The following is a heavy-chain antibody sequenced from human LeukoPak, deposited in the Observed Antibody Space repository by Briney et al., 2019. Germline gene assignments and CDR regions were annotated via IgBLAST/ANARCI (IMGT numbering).Heavy chain of an antibody. CDR3: ARVHRTYYYDSSGYPAEYFQH. J-gene: IGHJ1*01. CDR2: ISDSGTYT. V-gene: IGHV3-23*01. D-gene: IGHD3-22*01. CDR1: GFTFRSYA. Sequence: GGSLRLSCAASGFTFRSYAMSWVRQAPGKGLEWVSAISDSGTYTYYADSVKGRFTISRDNSKNTLYLQMNSLRAEDTAVYYCARVHRTYYYDSSGYPAEYFQHWGQGTLVTVSS.